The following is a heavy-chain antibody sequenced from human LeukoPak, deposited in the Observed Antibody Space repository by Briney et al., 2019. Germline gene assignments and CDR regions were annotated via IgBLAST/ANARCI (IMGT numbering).Heavy chain of an antibody. CDR3: AKDRPYITSWYGCSTP. J-gene: IGHJ5*02. V-gene: IGHV3-23*01. CDR1: GFSLSSYG. D-gene: IGHD6-13*01. Sequence: QTGGSLRLSCAASGFSLSSYGMTWVRQAPGKQLEWVSTLSDSGGGTYYADSVKGRFTISRDNSRNTLYLQMRSLRVEDTAVYYCAKDRPYITSWYGCSTPWGQGTLVTVSS. CDR2: LSDSGGGT.